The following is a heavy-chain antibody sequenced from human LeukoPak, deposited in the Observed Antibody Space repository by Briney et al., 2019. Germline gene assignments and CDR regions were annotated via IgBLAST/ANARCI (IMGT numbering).Heavy chain of an antibody. V-gene: IGHV4-59*01. J-gene: IGHJ4*02. D-gene: IGHD3-10*01. Sequence: SETLSLTCTVSGVSISSYYWTWIRQPPGKGLEWIGYIYYSGSTNYNPSLKSRVTISVDTSKNQFSLKLSSVTAADTAVYYCARLTSYDYDSGVRDYWGQGTLVTVSS. CDR2: IYYSGST. CDR1: GVSISSYY. CDR3: ARLTSYDYDSGVRDY.